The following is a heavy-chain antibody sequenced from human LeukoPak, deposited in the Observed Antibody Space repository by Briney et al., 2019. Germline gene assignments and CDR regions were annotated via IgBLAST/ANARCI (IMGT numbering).Heavy chain of an antibody. D-gene: IGHD6-19*01. Sequence: GGSLTLSCSASGLTFSSYAMHWVRQAPGKGLEYVSAISSNGGSTFHADSVKGRFTISRDNSKNTLYLQMSSLRAEDTALYYCAGSSSGWYLNYWGQGTLVTVSS. CDR2: ISSNGGST. V-gene: IGHV3-64D*06. J-gene: IGHJ4*02. CDR1: GLTFSSYA. CDR3: AGSSSGWYLNY.